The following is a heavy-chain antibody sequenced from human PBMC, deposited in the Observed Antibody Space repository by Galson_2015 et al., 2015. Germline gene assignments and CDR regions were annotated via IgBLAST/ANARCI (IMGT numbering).Heavy chain of an antibody. D-gene: IGHD6-19*01. J-gene: IGHJ4*02. V-gene: IGHV3-53*01. Sequence: SLRLSCAASGFIVSTSYMSWVRQAPGKGLEWVSAFYSGGDTHYADSVKGRFTISRDNSKNTLFLQMNSLGAEDTAVYYCARAVNGWYFDYWGQGTLVTVSS. CDR1: GFIVSTSY. CDR2: FYSGGDT. CDR3: ARAVNGWYFDY.